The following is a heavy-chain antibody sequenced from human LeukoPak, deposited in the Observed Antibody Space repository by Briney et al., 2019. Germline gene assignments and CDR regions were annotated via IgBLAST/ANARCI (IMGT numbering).Heavy chain of an antibody. CDR3: AVSDYGDYDY. D-gene: IGHD4-17*01. CDR2: INPSGGST. J-gene: IGHJ4*02. Sequence: ASVKVSCKASGYTFTCYYMHWVRQAPGQGLEWMGLINPSGGSTSYAQKFQGRVTMTRDTSTGTVYMELSSLRSEDTAVYYCAVSDYGDYDYWGQGTLVTVSS. V-gene: IGHV1-46*01. CDR1: GYTFTCYY.